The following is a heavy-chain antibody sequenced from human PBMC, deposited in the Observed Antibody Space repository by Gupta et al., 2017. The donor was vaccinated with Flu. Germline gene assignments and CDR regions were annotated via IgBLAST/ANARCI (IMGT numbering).Heavy chain of an antibody. V-gene: IGHV1-69*06. CDR2: SIPIFGTE. CDR1: GDTFSNYA. CDR3: ESPKCPVTKDTIDA. D-gene: IGHD2-8*01. J-gene: IGHJ1*01. Sequence: VQLVQSGAEVTQPGSSVKVSCKSSGDTFSNYAISWVGQAPGQGLEWMGVSIPIFGTEKYSQKCQVRVTITAAKSTSTGDMELSGLRSEDTAVYFCESPKCPVTKDTIDAGGQGTRVTVS.